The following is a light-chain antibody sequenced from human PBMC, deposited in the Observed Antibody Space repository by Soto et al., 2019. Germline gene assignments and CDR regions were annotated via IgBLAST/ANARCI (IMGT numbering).Light chain of an antibody. V-gene: IGKV1-12*01. J-gene: IGKJ3*01. CDR2: AAS. CDR1: QGISTW. CDR3: QQTNTFPLS. Sequence: DIQMTQSQSFVSASVGDRVTITCRASQGISTWLAWYQQKPGKAPNLLIYAASNLQNGVPSRFSGSGSGTDFTLTISSLQPEDFATYYCQQTNTFPLSFGPGTKVDVK.